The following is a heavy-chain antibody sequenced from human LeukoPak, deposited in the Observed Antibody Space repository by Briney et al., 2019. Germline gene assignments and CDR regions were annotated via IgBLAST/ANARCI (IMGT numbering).Heavy chain of an antibody. CDR3: ARGAPAAPFDY. Sequence: ASVKVSCKTSGFTFIIYGINWVRQAPGQGLEWMGWISAYNGNTNYAQKLQGRVTMTTDTSTSTAYMELRSLRSDDTAVYYCARGAPAAPFDYWGQGTLVTVSS. CDR2: ISAYNGNT. V-gene: IGHV1-18*01. D-gene: IGHD2-2*01. CDR1: GFTFIIYG. J-gene: IGHJ4*02.